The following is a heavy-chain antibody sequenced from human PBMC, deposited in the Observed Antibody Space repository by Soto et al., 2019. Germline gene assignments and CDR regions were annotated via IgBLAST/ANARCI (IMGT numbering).Heavy chain of an antibody. CDR1: GYTFTGYY. V-gene: IGHV1-2*04. CDR3: ARDHFPYSSSSGTRRRDYYYGMDV. J-gene: IGHJ6*02. D-gene: IGHD6-6*01. CDR2: INPNSGGT. Sequence: GASVKVSCKASGYTFTGYYMHWVRQAPGQGLEWMGWINPNSGGTNYAQKFQGWVTMTRDTSISTAYMELSRLRSDDTAVHYCARDHFPYSSSSGTRRRDYYYGMDVWGQGTTVTVSS.